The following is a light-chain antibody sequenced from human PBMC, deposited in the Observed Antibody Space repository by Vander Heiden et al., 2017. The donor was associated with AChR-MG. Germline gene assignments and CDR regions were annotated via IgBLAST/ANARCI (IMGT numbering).Light chain of an antibody. Sequence: QSDLTQPASVSGSPGQAITVAITGTSNVVGSNNLVSWYQQHPDKAPKLMFYGGSKRPSGVANRFSGSKSNNTASLTISGLQAEDEADYYCCSYAGSTVVFGGGTKLTVL. CDR2: GGS. CDR1: SNVVGSNNL. V-gene: IGLV2-23*01. J-gene: IGLJ2*01. CDR3: CSYAGSTVV.